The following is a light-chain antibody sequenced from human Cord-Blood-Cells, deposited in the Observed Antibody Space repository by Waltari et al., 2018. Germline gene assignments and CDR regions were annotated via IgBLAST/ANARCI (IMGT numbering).Light chain of an antibody. CDR1: QSVLYSSNNKNY. V-gene: IGKV4-1*01. J-gene: IGKJ1*01. CDR3: QQYYSTPWT. Sequence: DIVMTQPPDSLAASLGGRATINCKSSQSVLYSSNNKNYVAWYQQKPGQPPKLLIYWASTRESGVPDRFSGSGSGTDFTLTISSLQAEDAAVYYCQQYYSTPWTFGQGTKVEIK. CDR2: WAS.